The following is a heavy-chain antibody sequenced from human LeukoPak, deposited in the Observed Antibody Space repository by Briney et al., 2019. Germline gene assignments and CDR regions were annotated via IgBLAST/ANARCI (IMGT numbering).Heavy chain of an antibody. V-gene: IGHV3-7*01. CDR1: GFTSSSYW. J-gene: IGHJ4*02. CDR3: ARDEWTVTPDY. D-gene: IGHD4-17*01. Sequence: PGGSLRLSCAASGFTSSSYWMSWVRQAPGKGLEWVANIKQDGSEKYYVDSVKGRFTISRDNAKNSLYLQMNSLRAEDTAVYYCARDEWTVTPDYWGQGTLVTVSS. CDR2: IKQDGSEK.